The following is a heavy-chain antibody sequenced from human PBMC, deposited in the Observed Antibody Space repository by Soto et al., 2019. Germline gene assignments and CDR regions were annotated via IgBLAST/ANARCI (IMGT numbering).Heavy chain of an antibody. CDR3: AIDRSYSSDWAVTPFDY. CDR1: GFSFSNFA. V-gene: IGHV3-23*01. J-gene: IGHJ4*02. D-gene: IGHD6-19*01. Sequence: EMQLLESGGGLVQPGGSLRLSCAVSGFSFSNFAMSWVRQAPGKGLEWVSLISGSGASTFYVESVKGRFTVSRDNSKNTLYLQMNTQRADDTAVYYCAIDRSYSSDWAVTPFDYWGQGTLVTVSS. CDR2: ISGSGAST.